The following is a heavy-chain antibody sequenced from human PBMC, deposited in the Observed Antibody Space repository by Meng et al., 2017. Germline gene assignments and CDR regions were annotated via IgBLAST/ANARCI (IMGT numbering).Heavy chain of an antibody. CDR1: GYTFTNYD. Sequence: QAQLVQPVAEVKTPGAAVKVSCKTSGYTFTNYDINWVRQATGQGLEWVGWMNPKGGNTGFAQKFQGRVTMTRDTSITTAYMELSSLRSEDTAVYYCARVYGDIDYWGQGTLVTVSS. V-gene: IGHV1-8*01. D-gene: IGHD4-17*01. CDR2: MNPKGGNT. CDR3: ARVYGDIDY. J-gene: IGHJ4*02.